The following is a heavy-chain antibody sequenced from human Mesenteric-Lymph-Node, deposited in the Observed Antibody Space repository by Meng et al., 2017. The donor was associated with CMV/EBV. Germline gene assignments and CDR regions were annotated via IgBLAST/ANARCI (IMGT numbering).Heavy chain of an antibody. J-gene: IGHJ5*02. CDR2: SIPIFGTA. CDR3: AREVGLQNWNDEKWFDP. V-gene: IGHV1-69*05. Sequence: SVQVSCKASGYSFRTYGITWVRQAPGQGLEWMGGSIPIFGTAKYAQKFRGRVTITTDESSNTAYMDLNSLTSDDTAVYYCAREVGLQNWNDEKWFDPWGQGTLVTVSS. CDR1: GYSFRTYG. D-gene: IGHD1-1*01.